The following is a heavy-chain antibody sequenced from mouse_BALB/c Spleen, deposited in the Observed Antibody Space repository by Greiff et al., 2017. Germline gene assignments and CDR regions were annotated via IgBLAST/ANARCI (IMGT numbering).Heavy chain of an antibody. Sequence: VQLQQSAAELARPGASVKMSCKASGYTFTSYTMHWVKQRPGQGLEWIGYINPSSGYTEYNQKFKDKTTLTADKSSSTAYMQLSSLTSEDSAVYYCARGPARATGFAYWGQGTLVTVSA. J-gene: IGHJ3*01. D-gene: IGHD3-1*01. CDR1: GYTFTSYT. CDR3: ARGPARATGFAY. CDR2: INPSSGYT. V-gene: IGHV1-4*02.